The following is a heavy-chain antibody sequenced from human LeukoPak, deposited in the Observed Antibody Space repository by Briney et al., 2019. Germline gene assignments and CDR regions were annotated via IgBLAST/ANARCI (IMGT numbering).Heavy chain of an antibody. CDR3: ATLVSGINY. D-gene: IGHD1-20*01. CDR1: GYTFTGYY. V-gene: IGHV1-2*06. Sequence: ASVKVSCKASGYTFTGYYMHWVRQAPGQGLEWLGRINPKTGGSNYAQKFQGRVTMTSDTSTSTAYMELSRLNSDDMAVYYCATLVSGINYWGQGTLVTVSS. J-gene: IGHJ4*02. CDR2: INPKTGGS.